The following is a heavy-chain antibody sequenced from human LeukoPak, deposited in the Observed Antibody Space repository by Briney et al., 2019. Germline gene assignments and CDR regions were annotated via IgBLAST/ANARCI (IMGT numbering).Heavy chain of an antibody. J-gene: IGHJ6*02. CDR2: IYYSGST. CDR1: GGSISSYY. D-gene: IGHD2-8*02. CDR3: ARRGLVALYDV. Sequence: SETLSLTCTVSGGSISSYYWSWIRQPPGKGLEWIGYIYYSGSTNYNPSLKSRVTISVDTSKNQFSLKLSSVTAADTAVYYCARRGLVALYDVWGQGTTVTVSS. V-gene: IGHV4-59*08.